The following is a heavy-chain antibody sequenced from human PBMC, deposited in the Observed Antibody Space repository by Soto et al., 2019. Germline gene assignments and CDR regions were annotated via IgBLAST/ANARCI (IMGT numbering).Heavy chain of an antibody. CDR3: AKDEPITMVRGVRSRSWFDP. D-gene: IGHD3-10*01. CDR2: ISGSGGST. J-gene: IGHJ5*02. Sequence: PGGSLRLSCAASGFTFSSYSMNWVRQAPGKGLEWVSAISGSGGSTYYADSVKGRFTISRDNSKNTLYLQMNSLRAEDTAVYYCAKDEPITMVRGVRSRSWFDPWGQGTLVTVSS. CDR1: GFTFSSYS. V-gene: IGHV3-23*01.